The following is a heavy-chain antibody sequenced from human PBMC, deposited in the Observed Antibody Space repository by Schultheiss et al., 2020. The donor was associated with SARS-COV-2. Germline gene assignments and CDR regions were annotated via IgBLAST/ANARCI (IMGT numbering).Heavy chain of an antibody. J-gene: IGHJ4*02. CDR1: GFTFSAYW. D-gene: IGHD4-17*01. Sequence: GESLKISCAASGFTFSAYWMHWVRQGPGKGLVWVSHLNSDGSSTNYADSVKGRFTISRDNAKNTLYLQMNSLRVEDTAVYYCARSGDGDFDYWGQGTLVTVSS. V-gene: IGHV3-74*01. CDR2: LNSDGSST. CDR3: ARSGDGDFDY.